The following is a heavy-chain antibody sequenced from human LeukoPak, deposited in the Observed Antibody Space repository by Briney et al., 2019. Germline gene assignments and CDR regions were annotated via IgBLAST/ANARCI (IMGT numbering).Heavy chain of an antibody. CDR2: MNPNSGNT. D-gene: IGHD3-22*01. V-gene: IGHV1-8*01. Sequence: ASVKVSCKASGYTFTSYDINWVRQATGQGLEWMGWMNPNSGNTGYAQKFQGRVTMTRNTSISTAYMELSSLRSEDTAVYYCARGSYYDSSGYPGGVDYMDVWGKGTTVTVSS. J-gene: IGHJ6*03. CDR3: ARGSYYDSSGYPGGVDYMDV. CDR1: GYTFTSYD.